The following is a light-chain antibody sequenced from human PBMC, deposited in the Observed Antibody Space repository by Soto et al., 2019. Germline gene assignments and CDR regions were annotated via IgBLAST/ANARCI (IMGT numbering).Light chain of an antibody. J-gene: IGKJ1*01. CDR1: QSVSRD. V-gene: IGKV3-15*01. Sequence: IVLPQSPATLSVSPGERATLSCRASQSVSRDLAWYQQKPGQAPRLLIYGASTRAPSIPARFSGSGSGTDFTLTISSLQSEDFAVYYCQQYDKWPTWTFGQGTKVDNK. CDR2: GAS. CDR3: QQYDKWPTWT.